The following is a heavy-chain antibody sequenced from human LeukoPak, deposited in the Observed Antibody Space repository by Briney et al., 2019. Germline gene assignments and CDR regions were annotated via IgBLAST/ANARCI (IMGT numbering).Heavy chain of an antibody. CDR1: GFTFSSYW. J-gene: IGHJ4*02. Sequence: GGSLRLSCAASGFTFSSYWMHWVRHAPGKGLVWVSRINSDGSSTSYADSVKGRFTISRDNAKNTLYLQMNSLRAEDTAVYYCASGEGFGELLQPFDYWGQGTLVTVSS. D-gene: IGHD3-10*01. V-gene: IGHV3-74*01. CDR2: INSDGSST. CDR3: ASGEGFGELLQPFDY.